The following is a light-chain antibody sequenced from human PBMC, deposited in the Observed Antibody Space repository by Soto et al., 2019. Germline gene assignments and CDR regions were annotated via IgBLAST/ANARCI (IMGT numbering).Light chain of an antibody. Sequence: EIVLTQSPATLSFSPGEGATLSCRASQSVISQLAWYQQKPGQAPRLLIYDASNRATGIPARFSGSGSGTDFTLTISSLEPEDFAVYYCQHRVNWPFTFGPGTKVDIK. CDR2: DAS. V-gene: IGKV3-11*01. CDR3: QHRVNWPFT. J-gene: IGKJ3*01. CDR1: QSVISQ.